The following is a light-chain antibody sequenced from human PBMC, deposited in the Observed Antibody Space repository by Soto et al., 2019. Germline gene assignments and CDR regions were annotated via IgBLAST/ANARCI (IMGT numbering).Light chain of an antibody. J-gene: IGLJ3*02. CDR3: SSYTSNRTGV. Sequence: QSALTQPPSVSGSPGQSVTISCTGTSSDVGNYNRVSWYQQPPGTAPKLMIYEVTNRPSGVPNRFSASKSGNTASLTISGRQAEDDADYYCSSYTSNRTGVFGGGTKLTVL. CDR2: EVT. V-gene: IGLV2-18*02. CDR1: SSDVGNYNR.